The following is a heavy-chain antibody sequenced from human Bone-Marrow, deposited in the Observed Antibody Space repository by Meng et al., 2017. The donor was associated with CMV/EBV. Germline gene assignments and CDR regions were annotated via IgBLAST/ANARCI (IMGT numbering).Heavy chain of an antibody. J-gene: IGHJ3*02. Sequence: GESLKISCAASGFTFDDYTMHWVRQAPGKGLEWVSLISWDGVSTYYADSVKGRFTISRDNAKNSLYLQMNSLRAEDTAVYYCAARPSLGQISLKDAFDIWGQGTMVTVSS. V-gene: IGHV3-43*01. CDR1: GFTFDDYT. D-gene: IGHD3-16*02. CDR2: ISWDGVST. CDR3: AARPSLGQISLKDAFDI.